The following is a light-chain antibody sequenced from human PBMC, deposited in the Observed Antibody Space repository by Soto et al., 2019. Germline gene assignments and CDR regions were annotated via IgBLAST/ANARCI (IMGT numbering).Light chain of an antibody. Sequence: QMTQSPSTLSASVGDRVTITCRASQSISSWLAWYQQKPGKAPKLLIYKASSLESGVPSRFSGSGSGTEFTLTVSSLQPDDFGTYYCQQYNSYPYTFGQGTKLEIK. CDR1: QSISSW. CDR2: KAS. CDR3: QQYNSYPYT. V-gene: IGKV1-5*03. J-gene: IGKJ2*01.